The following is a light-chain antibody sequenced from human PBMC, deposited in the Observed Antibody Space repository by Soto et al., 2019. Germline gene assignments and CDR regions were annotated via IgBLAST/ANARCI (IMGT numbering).Light chain of an antibody. V-gene: IGKV1-39*01. Sequence: DMQMTQSPASLSVSVGDIVTITCRASQSISSYLNWYQQKPGKAPKLLIYAASSLQSGVPSRFSGSGSGTDFTLTISSLQPEDFATYYCQQSYSTPWAFGQATKVDIK. CDR2: AAS. J-gene: IGKJ1*01. CDR3: QQSYSTPWA. CDR1: QSISSY.